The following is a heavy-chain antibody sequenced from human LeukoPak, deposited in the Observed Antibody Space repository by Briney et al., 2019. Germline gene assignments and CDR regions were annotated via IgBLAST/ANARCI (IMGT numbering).Heavy chain of an antibody. Sequence: SETLSLTCGVYGGSLSFYYWSWIRQPPGKGLEWIGSIYYSGSTYYNPSLKSRVTISVDTSKNQFSLKLSSVTAADTAVYYCARILDGYPGYFDYWGQGTLVTVSS. CDR2: IYYSGST. CDR3: ARILDGYPGYFDY. J-gene: IGHJ4*02. V-gene: IGHV4-39*01. D-gene: IGHD5-24*01. CDR1: GGSLSFYY.